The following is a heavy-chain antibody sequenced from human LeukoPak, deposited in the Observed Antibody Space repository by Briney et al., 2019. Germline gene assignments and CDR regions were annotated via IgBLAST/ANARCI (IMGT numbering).Heavy chain of an antibody. CDR3: AKRMSYDSSGYPLDS. CDR1: GFIFSSYA. J-gene: IGHJ4*02. CDR2: ISDSGGST. V-gene: IGHV3-23*01. Sequence: GGSLRLSCAASGFIFSSYAMSWVRQAPGKGLERVAGISDSGGSTSYVDSVRGRFTISRDNSKNTLYLQMNSLRPEDTAVYYCAKRMSYDSSGYPLDSWGQGTLVTVSS. D-gene: IGHD3-22*01.